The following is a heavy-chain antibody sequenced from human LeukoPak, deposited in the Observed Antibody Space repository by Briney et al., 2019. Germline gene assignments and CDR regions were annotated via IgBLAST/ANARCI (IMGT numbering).Heavy chain of an antibody. CDR1: GGSISSYY. V-gene: IGHV4-59*01. CDR2: IYYSGST. J-gene: IGHJ3*02. D-gene: IGHD3-22*01. CDR3: ARGKVYYDSSGYYLPDAFDI. Sequence: SETLSLTCTVSGGSISSYYWSWIRQPPGKGLEWIGYIYYSGSTNYNPSLKSRVTISVDTSKNQFSLKLSSVTAADTAVYYCARGKVYYDSSGYYLPDAFDIWGQGTVVTVSS.